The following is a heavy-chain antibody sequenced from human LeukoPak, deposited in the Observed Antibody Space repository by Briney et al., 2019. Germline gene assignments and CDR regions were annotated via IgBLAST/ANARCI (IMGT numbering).Heavy chain of an antibody. CDR3: TSTGYSGHDPLHY. CDR2: ISAYNGNT. CDR1: GYTFTSYG. Sequence: ASVKVSCKASGYTFTSYGISWVRQAPGQGLEWMGWISAYNGNTKYAQTLQGRVTMTTDTSTSTAYMELRSLRSDDTAVYYCTSTGYSGHDPLHYWGRGTPVTVSS. J-gene: IGHJ4*02. V-gene: IGHV1-18*01. D-gene: IGHD5-12*01.